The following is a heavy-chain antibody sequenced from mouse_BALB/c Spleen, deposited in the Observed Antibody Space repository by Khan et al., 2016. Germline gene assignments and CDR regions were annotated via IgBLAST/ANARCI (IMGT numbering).Heavy chain of an antibody. CDR3: ARSYYGYFALDY. Sequence: QVQLKQSGAELARPGASVKLSCKASGYTFTDYYINWLKQRTGQGLEWIGEIFPGSGTTYYNENFKDKATLTADESSSTAYMQLSSLTSENSAFYYCARSYYGYFALDYWGQGTSVTVSS. CDR1: GYTFTDYY. CDR2: IFPGSGTT. D-gene: IGHD1-2*01. J-gene: IGHJ4*01. V-gene: IGHV1-77*01.